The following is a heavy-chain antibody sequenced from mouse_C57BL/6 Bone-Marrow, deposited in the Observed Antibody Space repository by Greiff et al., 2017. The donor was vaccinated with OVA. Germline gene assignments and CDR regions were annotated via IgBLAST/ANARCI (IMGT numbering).Heavy chain of an antibody. D-gene: IGHD2-2*01. V-gene: IGHV5-4*01. CDR1: GFTFSSYA. J-gene: IGHJ4*01. Sequence: VQLQQSGGGLVKPGGSLKLSCAASGFTFSSYAMSWVRQTPEKRLEWVATISDGGSYTYYPDNVKGRFTISRDNAKNNLYLQMSHLKSEDTAMYDCAGYDVRYAMDYWGQGTSVTVSS. CDR3: AGYDVRYAMDY. CDR2: ISDGGSYT.